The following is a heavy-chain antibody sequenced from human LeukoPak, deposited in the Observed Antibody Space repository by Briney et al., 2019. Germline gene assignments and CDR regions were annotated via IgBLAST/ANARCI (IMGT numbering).Heavy chain of an antibody. Sequence: GGSLRLSCAASGFTFSSYAMHWVRQAPGKGLEWVAVISYDGSNKYYADSVKGRFTISRDNSKNTLYLQMNSLKTEDTAVYYCTTPPGSWYIIWGQGTLVTVSS. J-gene: IGHJ4*02. V-gene: IGHV3-30-3*01. CDR2: ISYDGSNK. D-gene: IGHD6-13*01. CDR3: TTPPGSWYII. CDR1: GFTFSSYA.